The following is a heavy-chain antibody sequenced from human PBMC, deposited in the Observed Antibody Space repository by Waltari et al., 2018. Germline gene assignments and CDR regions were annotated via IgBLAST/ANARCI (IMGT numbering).Heavy chain of an antibody. V-gene: IGHV1-2*02. J-gene: IGHJ6*03. CDR1: GYTFTGYY. CDR3: ARVGGDIVVVPAGILTYYYYMDV. CDR2: INPNSGGT. Sequence: QVQLVQSGAEVKKPGASVKVSCKASGYTFTGYYMHWVRQAPGQGLEWMGWINPNSGGTNYAQKFQGRVTMTRDTSISTAYMELSRLRSDDTAVYYCARVGGDIVVVPAGILTYYYYMDVWGKGTTVTVSS. D-gene: IGHD2-2*01.